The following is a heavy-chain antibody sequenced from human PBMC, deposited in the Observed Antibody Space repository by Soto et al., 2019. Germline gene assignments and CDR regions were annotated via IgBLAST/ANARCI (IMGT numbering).Heavy chain of an antibody. CDR3: ARDPGRVPARGYYYYYYGMDV. CDR2: IYYSGST. CDR1: GGSISSGGYY. D-gene: IGHD3-10*01. Sequence: SETLSLTCTVSGGSISSGGYYWSWIRQHPGKGLEWIGYIYYSGSTYYNPSLKSRVTISVDTSKNQFSLKLSSVTAADTAVYYCARDPGRVPARGYYYYYYGMDVWGQGTTVTVSS. V-gene: IGHV4-31*03. J-gene: IGHJ6*02.